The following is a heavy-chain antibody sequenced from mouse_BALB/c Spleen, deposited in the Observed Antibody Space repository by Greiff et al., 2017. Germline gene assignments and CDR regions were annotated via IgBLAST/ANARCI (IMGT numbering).Heavy chain of an antibody. CDR1: GFTFSSYA. CDR2: ISSGGSYT. J-gene: IGHJ4*01. CDR3: ARDDYDKDYYAMDY. V-gene: IGHV5-9-3*01. Sequence: EVKVVESGGGLVKPGGSLKLSCAASGFTFSSYAMSWVRQTPEKRLEWVATISSGGSYTYYPDSVKGRFTISRDNAKNTLYLQMSSLRSEDTAMYYCARDDYDKDYYAMDYWGQGTSVTVSS. D-gene: IGHD2-4*01.